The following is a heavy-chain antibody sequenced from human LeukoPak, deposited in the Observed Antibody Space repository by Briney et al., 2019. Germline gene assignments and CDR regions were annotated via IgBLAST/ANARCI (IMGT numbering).Heavy chain of an antibody. J-gene: IGHJ5*02. CDR2: ISSSSSYI. Sequence: PGGSLRLSCAASGFTVSSNYMNWVRQAPGKGLEWVSSISSSSSYIYYADSVKGRFTISRDNAKNSLYLQMNSLRAEDTAVYYCARDRMGHFDPWGQGTLVTVSS. D-gene: IGHD2-8*01. V-gene: IGHV3-21*01. CDR1: GFTVSSNY. CDR3: ARDRMGHFDP.